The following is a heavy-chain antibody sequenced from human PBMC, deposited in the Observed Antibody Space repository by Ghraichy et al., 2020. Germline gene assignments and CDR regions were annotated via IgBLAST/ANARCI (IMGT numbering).Heavy chain of an antibody. D-gene: IGHD3-3*01. CDR1: GGSISSYY. V-gene: IGHV4-4*07. Sequence: GSLRLSCTVSGGSISSYYWSWIRQPAGKGLEWIGRIYTSGSTNYNPSLKSRVTMSVDTSKNQFSLKLSSVTAADTAVYYCARDPKAYDFWSGYPNWFDPWGQGTLVTVSS. J-gene: IGHJ5*02. CDR3: ARDPKAYDFWSGYPNWFDP. CDR2: IYTSGST.